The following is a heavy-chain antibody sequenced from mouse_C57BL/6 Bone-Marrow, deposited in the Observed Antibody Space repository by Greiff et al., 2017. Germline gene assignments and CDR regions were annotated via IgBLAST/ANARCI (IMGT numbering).Heavy chain of an antibody. D-gene: IGHD2-4*01. CDR1: GYTFTSYW. CDR2: IDPSDSYT. J-gene: IGHJ2*01. Sequence: QVQLQQPGAELVMPGASVKLSCKASGYTFTSYWMHWVKQRPGQGLEWVGEIDPSDSYTNYNQKFKGKSTLTVDKSSSTAYMQLSSLTSEDSAVYYCAIDYDEEDYWGQGTTLTVSS. CDR3: AIDYDEEDY. V-gene: IGHV1-69*01.